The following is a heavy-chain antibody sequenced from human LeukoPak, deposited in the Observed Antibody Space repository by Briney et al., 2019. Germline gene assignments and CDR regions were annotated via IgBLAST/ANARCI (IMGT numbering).Heavy chain of an antibody. CDR1: GFTFSSYA. V-gene: IGHV3-23*01. CDR3: AKLSYIAAAAPHFDY. D-gene: IGHD6-13*01. J-gene: IGHJ4*02. CDR2: ISGSGGST. Sequence: GGSLRLYCAASGFTFSSYAMSWVRQAPGKGLEWVSAISGSGGSTYYADSVKGRFTISRDNSKNTLYLQMNSLRAEDTAVYYCAKLSYIAAAAPHFDYWGQGTLVTVSS.